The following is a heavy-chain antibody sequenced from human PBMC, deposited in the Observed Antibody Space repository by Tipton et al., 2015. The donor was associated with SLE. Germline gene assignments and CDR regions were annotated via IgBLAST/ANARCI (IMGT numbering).Heavy chain of an antibody. D-gene: IGHD6-13*01. CDR1: GGSISSHY. CDR3: ARAAIAAGFYYYYMDV. Sequence: TLSLTCTVSGGSISSHYWSWIRQPPGKGLEWIGYIYYSGSTNYNPSLKSRVTISVDTSKNQFSLKLSSVTAADTAVYYCARAAIAAGFYYYYMDVWGKGTTVTVSS. CDR2: IYYSGST. V-gene: IGHV4-59*11. J-gene: IGHJ6*03.